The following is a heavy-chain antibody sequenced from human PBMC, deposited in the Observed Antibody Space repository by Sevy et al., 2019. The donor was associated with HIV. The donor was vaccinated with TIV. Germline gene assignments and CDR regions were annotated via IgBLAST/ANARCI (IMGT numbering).Heavy chain of an antibody. CDR3: ANFEGGSFPLDF. CDR2: ISNNDATK. V-gene: IGHV3-23*01. J-gene: IGHJ4*02. CDR1: GFTFSTYA. D-gene: IGHD6-25*01. Sequence: GGSLRLSCAASGFTFSTYAMNWVRQAPGKGLEWVSSISNNDATKYYTDSVKDRFTISRDNSKNMVYLQMNSLRTEDTAVYYCANFEGGSFPLDFWGQGTLVTVSS.